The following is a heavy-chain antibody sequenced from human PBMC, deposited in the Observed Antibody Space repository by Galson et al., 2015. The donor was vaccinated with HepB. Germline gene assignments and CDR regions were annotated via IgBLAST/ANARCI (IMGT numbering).Heavy chain of an antibody. CDR1: GFTFSSYG. V-gene: IGHV3-33*08. D-gene: IGHD6-19*01. J-gene: IGHJ3*02. CDR3: ARDRIGYSSGWYEDAFDI. Sequence: SLRLSCAASGFTFSSYGMHWVRQAPGKGLEWVAVIWYDGSNKYYADSVKGRFTISRDNSKNTLYLQMNSLRAEDTAVYYCARDRIGYSSGWYEDAFDIWGQGTMVTVSS. CDR2: IWYDGSNK.